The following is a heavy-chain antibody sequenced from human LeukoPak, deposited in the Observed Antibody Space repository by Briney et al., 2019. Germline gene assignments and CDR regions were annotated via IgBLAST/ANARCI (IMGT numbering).Heavy chain of an antibody. CDR2: ISAYNGNT. CDR1: GYTFTSYG. J-gene: IGHJ4*02. V-gene: IGHV1-18*01. Sequence: GASVKVSCKASGYTFTSYGISWVRQAPGQGLEWMGWISAYNGNTNYAQRLQGRVTMTRDTSISTAYMELSRLRSDDTAVYYCARELRDGYYYYFDYWGQGTLVTVSS. D-gene: IGHD3-22*01. CDR3: ARELRDGYYYYFDY.